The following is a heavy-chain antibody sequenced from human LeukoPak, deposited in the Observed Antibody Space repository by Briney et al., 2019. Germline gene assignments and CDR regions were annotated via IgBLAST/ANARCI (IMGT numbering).Heavy chain of an antibody. CDR2: IYYSGST. CDR3: ARSMTSSSWLVFDY. CDR1: GGSISSYY. J-gene: IGHJ4*02. V-gene: IGHV4-59*01. Sequence: SETLSLTCTVSGGSISSYYWSWIRQPPGRGLEWIGYIYYSGSTNYNPSLKSRVTISVDTSKNQFSLKLSSVTAADTAVYYCARSMTSSSWLVFDYWGQGTLVTVSS. D-gene: IGHD6-13*01.